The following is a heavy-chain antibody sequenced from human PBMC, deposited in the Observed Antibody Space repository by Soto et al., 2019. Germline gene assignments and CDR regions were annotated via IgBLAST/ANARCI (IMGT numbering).Heavy chain of an antibody. D-gene: IGHD3-16*01. CDR2: IIPFFGTA. J-gene: IGHJ4*02. CDR1: GGTFSTFG. V-gene: IGHV1-69*13. CDR3: ARSAPMDAGDKYYYDF. Sequence: SVKVSCKASGGTFSTFGISWVRQAPGQGLEWMGGIIPFFGTAKYSQKFEDRISITANESTNTVYMDLRSLTSEDTAIYYCARSAPMDAGDKYYYDFWGQGALVTVSS.